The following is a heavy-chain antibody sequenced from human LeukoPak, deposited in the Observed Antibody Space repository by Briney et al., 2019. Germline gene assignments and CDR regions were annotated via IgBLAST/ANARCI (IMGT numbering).Heavy chain of an antibody. V-gene: IGHV4-39*01. Sequence: PSETLSLTCTVSGGSISSSSYYWGWIRQPPGKGLEWIGSIYYSGSTYYNPSLKSRVTISVDTSKNQFSLKLSSVTAADTAVYYCASQTNYYYDGSGYYMYYFDYWGQGTLVTVSS. CDR3: ASQTNYYYDGSGYYMYYFDY. D-gene: IGHD3-22*01. CDR1: GGSISSSSYY. CDR2: IYYSGST. J-gene: IGHJ4*02.